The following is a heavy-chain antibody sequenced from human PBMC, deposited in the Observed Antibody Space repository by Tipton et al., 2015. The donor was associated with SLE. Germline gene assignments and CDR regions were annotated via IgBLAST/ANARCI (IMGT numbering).Heavy chain of an antibody. CDR3: ARVFRHGYNYPSTRFDY. J-gene: IGHJ4*02. CDR1: GGSISSSSYY. D-gene: IGHD5-24*01. V-gene: IGHV4-39*07. CDR2: RYYSGST. Sequence: TLSLTCTVSGGSISSSSYYWGWIRQPPGKGLEWIGSRYYSGSTDYNPSLKSRATISEDTPKNQFSLKMTSVSAADTAMYYCARVFRHGYNYPSTRFDYWGQGTLVTVSS.